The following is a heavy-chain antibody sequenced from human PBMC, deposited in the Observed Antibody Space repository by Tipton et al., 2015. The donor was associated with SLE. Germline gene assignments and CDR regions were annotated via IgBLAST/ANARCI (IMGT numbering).Heavy chain of an antibody. V-gene: IGHV4-59*11. Sequence: LRLSCTVSGGSMSGHYWTWIRQPPGKGLEWIGFITSSGYTNYNPSLQSRVTISIDTSKNQCSLKLSSMSAADTAVYYCARDRFLDYWGQGILVNVSS. D-gene: IGHD2/OR15-2a*01. CDR1: GGSMSGHY. CDR3: ARDRFLDY. CDR2: ITSSGYT. J-gene: IGHJ4*02.